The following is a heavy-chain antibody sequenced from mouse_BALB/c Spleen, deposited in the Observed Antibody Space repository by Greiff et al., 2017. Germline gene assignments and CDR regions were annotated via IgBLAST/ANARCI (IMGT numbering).Heavy chain of an antibody. CDR1: GFTFSDYG. CDR3: ARDRGFYYFDY. D-gene: IGHD3-3*01. CDR2: ISNLAYSI. V-gene: IGHV5-15*02. J-gene: IGHJ2*01. Sequence: DVMLVESGGGLVQPGGSRKLSCAASGFTFSDYGMAWVRQAPGKGPEWVAFISNLAYSIYYADTVTGRFTISRENAKNTLYLEMSSLRSEDTAMYYCARDRGFYYFDYWGQGTTLTVSS.